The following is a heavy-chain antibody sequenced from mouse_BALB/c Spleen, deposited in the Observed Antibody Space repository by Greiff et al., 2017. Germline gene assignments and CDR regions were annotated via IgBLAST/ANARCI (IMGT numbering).Heavy chain of an antibody. CDR1: GYSITSDYA. V-gene: IGHV3-2*02. CDR3: ATPLGLLTY. CDR2: ISYSGST. Sequence: EVKLQESGPGLVKPSQSLSLTCTVTGYSITSDYAWNWIRQFPGNKLEWMGYISYSGSTSYNPSLKSRISITRDTSKNQFFLQLNSVTTEDTATYYCATPLGLLTYWGQGTLVTVSA. D-gene: IGHD3-1*01. J-gene: IGHJ3*01.